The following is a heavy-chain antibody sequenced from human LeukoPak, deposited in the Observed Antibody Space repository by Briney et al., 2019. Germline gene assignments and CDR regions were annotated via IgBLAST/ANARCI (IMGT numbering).Heavy chain of an antibody. CDR3: ARTTVTKFDAFDY. CDR1: GGSFSGYY. D-gene: IGHD4-17*01. CDR2: INHSGST. J-gene: IGHJ4*02. V-gene: IGHV4-34*01. Sequence: SETLSLTCAVYGGSFSGYYWSWIRRPPGKGLEWIGEINHSGSTNYNPSLKSRVTISVDTSKNQFSLKLSSVTAADTAVYYCARTTVTKFDAFDYWGQGTLVTVSS.